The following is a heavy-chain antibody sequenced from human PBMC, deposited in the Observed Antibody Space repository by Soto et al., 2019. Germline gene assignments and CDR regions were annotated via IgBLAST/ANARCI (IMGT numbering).Heavy chain of an antibody. J-gene: IGHJ3*02. CDR1: GGTFSSYA. V-gene: IGHV1-69*01. CDR2: IIPIFGTA. Sequence: QVQLVQSGAEVKKPGSSVKVSCKASGGTFSSYAISWVRQAPGQGLEWMGGIIPIFGTANYAQKFQGRVTITADESTSTAYMELSSLRSEDTAVYYCARPDCSGGSCYRSGAFDIWGPGTMVTVSS. D-gene: IGHD2-15*01. CDR3: ARPDCSGGSCYRSGAFDI.